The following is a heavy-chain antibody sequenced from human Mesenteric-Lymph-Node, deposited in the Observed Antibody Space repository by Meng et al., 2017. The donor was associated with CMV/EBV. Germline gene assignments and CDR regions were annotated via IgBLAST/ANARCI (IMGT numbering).Heavy chain of an antibody. J-gene: IGHJ4*02. CDR2: IWYDGSNK. D-gene: IGHD2-2*02. CDR3: AKGGPGYCSSTSCYMFDY. V-gene: IGHV3-33*06. Sequence: GGSLRLSCAASGFTFSSYGMHWVRQAPGKGLEWVAVIWYDGSNKYYADSVKGRFTISRDNSKNTLYLQMNSLRAEDTAVYYCAKGGPGYCSSTSCYMFDYWGQGTLVTVSS. CDR1: GFTFSSYG.